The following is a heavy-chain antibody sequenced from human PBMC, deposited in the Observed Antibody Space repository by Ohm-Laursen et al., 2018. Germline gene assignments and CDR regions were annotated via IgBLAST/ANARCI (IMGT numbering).Heavy chain of an antibody. J-gene: IGHJ3*02. CDR1: GYTFTSYG. Sequence: ASVKVSCKASGYTFTSYGVSWVRQAPGQGLEWMGWISTYNGNTNYAQKFQGRGTMTTDTSTSTAYMELRSLRSDDTATYYCARRSHLKNSRGDDAFDIWGQETMVTVSS. CDR3: ARRSHLKNSRGDDAFDI. V-gene: IGHV1-18*01. D-gene: IGHD6-13*01. CDR2: ISTYNGNT.